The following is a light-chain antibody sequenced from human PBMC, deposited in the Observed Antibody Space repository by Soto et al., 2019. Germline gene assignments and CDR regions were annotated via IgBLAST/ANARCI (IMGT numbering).Light chain of an antibody. Sequence: QSALTQPASVSGSPGQSISISCTGTSSDIGGYNYVSWYQQHPGQAPKLMIFEVNNRPSGVSNRFSGSKSDNTASLTISGLQAEDEADYYCSSYTSSTTHVCGGGTKLTVL. CDR3: SSYTSSTTHV. CDR2: EVN. J-gene: IGLJ3*02. CDR1: SSDIGGYNY. V-gene: IGLV2-14*01.